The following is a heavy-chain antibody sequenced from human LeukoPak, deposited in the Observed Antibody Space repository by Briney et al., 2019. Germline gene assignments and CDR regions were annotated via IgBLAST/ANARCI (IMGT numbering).Heavy chain of an antibody. V-gene: IGHV1-8*03. D-gene: IGHD6-19*01. CDR1: GYTFTGYY. CDR2: MNPNSGNT. J-gene: IGHJ5*02. Sequence: ASVKVSCKASGYTFTGYYMHWVRQAPGQGLEWMGWMNPNSGNTGYAQKFQGRVTITRNTSISTAYMELSSLRSEDTAVYYCTRGSGIVVAGWDWFDPWGQGTLVTVSS. CDR3: TRGSGIVVAGWDWFDP.